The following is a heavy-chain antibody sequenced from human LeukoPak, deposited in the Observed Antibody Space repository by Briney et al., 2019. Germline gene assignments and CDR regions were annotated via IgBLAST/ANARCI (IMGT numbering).Heavy chain of an antibody. J-gene: IGHJ6*02. Sequence: PGGSLRLSCAASAFTFSSYAMSWVRQAPGKGLEWISSISSSGGNVYYADSVKGRFTVSRDNSKNTPYLQMNSLRAEDTAVYYCAREWIVVVPPAMTYYYNGMDVWGQGTTVTVSS. CDR2: ISSSGGNV. CDR3: AREWIVVVPPAMTYYYNGMDV. D-gene: IGHD2-2*01. CDR1: AFTFSSYA. V-gene: IGHV3-23*01.